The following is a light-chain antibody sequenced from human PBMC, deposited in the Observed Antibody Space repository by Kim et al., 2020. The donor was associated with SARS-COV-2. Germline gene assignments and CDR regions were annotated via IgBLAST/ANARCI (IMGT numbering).Light chain of an antibody. V-gene: IGKV3-15*01. J-gene: IGKJ1*01. Sequence: VSPGERATLSCRASQSVSSNLAWYQQKPGQAPRLLIYGASTRATGIPARFSGSGSGTEFTLTISSLQSEDFAVYYCQQNNNWPRTFGQGTKVDIK. CDR2: GAS. CDR1: QSVSSN. CDR3: QQNNNWPRT.